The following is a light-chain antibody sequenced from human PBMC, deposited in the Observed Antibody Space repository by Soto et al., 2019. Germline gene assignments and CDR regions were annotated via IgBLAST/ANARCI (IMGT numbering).Light chain of an antibody. J-gene: IGKJ1*01. CDR1: QSLLFSNGYNY. V-gene: IGKV2-28*01. CDR3: MQGTHWPQT. CDR2: LGS. Sequence: DIVMTQSPLSLPVTPGEPASVSCRSSQSLLFSNGYNYLDWYLQKPGQSPQLLIYLGSTRASGVPDRFSGSGSGTDFTLKISRVEAEDVGVYYCMQGTHWPQTFGQGTKV.